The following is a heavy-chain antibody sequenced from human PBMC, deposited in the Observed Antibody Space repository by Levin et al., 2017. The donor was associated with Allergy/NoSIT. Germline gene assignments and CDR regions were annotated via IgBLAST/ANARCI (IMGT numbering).Heavy chain of an antibody. CDR1: GDFMSSYY. Sequence: SETLSLTCTVSGDFMSSYYWSWIRQPPGKGLEWIGYVYYSGSTTYNPSLKSRVTISVDTSKNQFSLKLSSVTAADTAIYYCASWTIAARPYYYGMDVWGQGTTVTVSS. V-gene: IGHV4-59*01. CDR2: VYYSGST. J-gene: IGHJ6*02. D-gene: IGHD6-6*01. CDR3: ASWTIAARPYYYGMDV.